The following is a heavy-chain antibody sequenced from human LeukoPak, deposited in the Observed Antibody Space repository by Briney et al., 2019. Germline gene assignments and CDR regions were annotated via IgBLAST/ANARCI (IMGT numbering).Heavy chain of an antibody. CDR3: ARSGVQWQWLLAYDAFDI. J-gene: IGHJ3*02. Sequence: PGMSLRLSCAASGFTFSSYAMHWVRQAPGKGLEWVALISYDRSNKYYADSVKGRFTISRDNSKNTLFVQMNSLRTEDTAVYYCARSGVQWQWLLAYDAFDIWGQGTMVTVSS. CDR2: ISYDRSNK. D-gene: IGHD6-19*01. V-gene: IGHV3-30-3*01. CDR1: GFTFSSYA.